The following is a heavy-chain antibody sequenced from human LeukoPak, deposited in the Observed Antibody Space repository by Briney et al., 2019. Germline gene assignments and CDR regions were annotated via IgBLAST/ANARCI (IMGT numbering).Heavy chain of an antibody. D-gene: IGHD3-9*01. CDR1: GYTFTSYG. J-gene: IGHJ4*02. CDR2: ISTYNGNT. CDR3: ARVVLRYFDWLSTYYFDY. V-gene: IGHV1-18*01. Sequence: ASVKVSCKASGYTFTSYGISWLRQAPRQRLEWMGWISTYNGNTNYAQKLQGRVTMTTDTSTSTAYMELRSLRSDDTAVYYCARVVLRYFDWLSTYYFDYWGQGTLVTVSS.